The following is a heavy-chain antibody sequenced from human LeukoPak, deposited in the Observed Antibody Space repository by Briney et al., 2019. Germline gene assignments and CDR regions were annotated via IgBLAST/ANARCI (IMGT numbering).Heavy chain of an antibody. CDR2: IYYSGST. CDR1: GGSISSYY. V-gene: IGHV4-59*01. D-gene: IGHD6-13*01. Sequence: SETLSLTCTVSGGSISSYYWSWIRLPPGKGLEWIGYIYYSGSTSYNPSLKSRVTISVDTSKNQLSLKLSSVTAADTAVFYCARSHSSSWYYFDYWGQGTLATVSS. CDR3: ARSHSSSWYYFDY. J-gene: IGHJ4*02.